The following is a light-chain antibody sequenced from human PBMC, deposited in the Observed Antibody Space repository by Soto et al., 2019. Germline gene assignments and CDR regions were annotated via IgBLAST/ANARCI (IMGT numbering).Light chain of an antibody. CDR2: DAS. J-gene: IGKJ1*01. CDR3: QQYDNLPKT. V-gene: IGKV1-33*01. Sequence: DIQMTQSPSSLSASVGDRVTITCQASQDISDYLNWFQQKPGKAPKLLIYDASNLETGVPSRFSGSGSGTDFTLTISSLQPEDIATYYCQQYDNLPKTFGHGTNVEIK. CDR1: QDISDY.